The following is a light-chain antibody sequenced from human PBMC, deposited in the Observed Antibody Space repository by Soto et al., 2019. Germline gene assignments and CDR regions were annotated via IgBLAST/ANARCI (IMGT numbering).Light chain of an antibody. Sequence: QLVPTQSPSASSSLGASVQLTCTLSSGNSNYAIAWHQQQSEKGPRYLMKLNSDGSHSKGDGIPDRFSGSSSGAERYLTISSLQSEDEADYYCQTWGSGIVVFGGGTKLTVL. CDR2: LNSDGSH. CDR3: QTWGSGIVV. CDR1: SGNSNYA. J-gene: IGLJ2*01. V-gene: IGLV4-69*01.